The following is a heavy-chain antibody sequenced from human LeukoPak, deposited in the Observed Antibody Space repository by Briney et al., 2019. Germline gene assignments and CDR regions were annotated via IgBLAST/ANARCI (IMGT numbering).Heavy chain of an antibody. V-gene: IGHV4-34*01. CDR1: GGSISSYY. Sequence: SETLSLTCTVSGGSISSYYWSWIRQPPGKGLEWIGEINHSGSTNYNPSLKSRVTISVDTSKNQFSLKLSSVTAADTAVYYCARGRGYCSGGSCYGPSYYYYYVDVWGKGTTVTVSS. D-gene: IGHD2-15*01. CDR2: INHSGST. J-gene: IGHJ6*03. CDR3: ARGRGYCSGGSCYGPSYYYYYVDV.